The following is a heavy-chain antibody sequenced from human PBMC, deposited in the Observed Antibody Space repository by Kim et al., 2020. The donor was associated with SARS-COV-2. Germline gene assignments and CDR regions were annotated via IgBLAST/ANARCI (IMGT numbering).Heavy chain of an antibody. CDR3: AITPPKGYCSGGSCYGYFQH. V-gene: IGHV4-39*01. Sequence: SETLSLTCTVSGGSISSSSYYWGWIRQPPGKGLEWIGSIYYSGSTYYNPSLKSRVTISVDTSKNQFSLKLSSVTAADTAVYYCAITPPKGYCSGGSCYGYFQHWGQGTLVTVSS. CDR1: GGSISSSSYY. D-gene: IGHD2-15*01. J-gene: IGHJ1*01. CDR2: IYYSGST.